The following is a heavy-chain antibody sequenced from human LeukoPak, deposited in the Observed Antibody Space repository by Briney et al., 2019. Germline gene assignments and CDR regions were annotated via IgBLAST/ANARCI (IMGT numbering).Heavy chain of an antibody. J-gene: IGHJ3*02. D-gene: IGHD6-6*01. Sequence: ASVKVSCKASGYTFTGYYMHWVRQAPGQGLEWMGWINPNSGGTNYAQKFQGRVTMTRDTSTSTAYMELRSLRSDDTAVYYCARDSYSSSSQDAFDIWGQGTMVTVSS. V-gene: IGHV1-2*02. CDR1: GYTFTGYY. CDR3: ARDSYSSSSQDAFDI. CDR2: INPNSGGT.